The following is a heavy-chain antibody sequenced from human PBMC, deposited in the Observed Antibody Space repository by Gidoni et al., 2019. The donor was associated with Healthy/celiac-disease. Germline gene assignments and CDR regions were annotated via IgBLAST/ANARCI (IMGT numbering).Heavy chain of an antibody. CDR2: IYYSGST. Sequence: QVQLQESGPGLVKPSETLALTCTVSGGSISSYYWTWIRQPPGKGLEWIGYIYYSGSTNYNPSLKSRVTISVDTSKNQFSLKLSSVTAADTAVYYCASTWSSGWYYFDYWGQGTLVTVSS. V-gene: IGHV4-59*01. CDR1: GGSISSYY. CDR3: ASTWSSGWYYFDY. D-gene: IGHD6-19*01. J-gene: IGHJ4*02.